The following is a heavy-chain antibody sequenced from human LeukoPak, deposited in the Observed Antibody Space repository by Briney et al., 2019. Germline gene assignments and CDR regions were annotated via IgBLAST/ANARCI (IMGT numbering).Heavy chain of an antibody. CDR2: INRYSGAT. V-gene: IGHV1-2*02. J-gene: IGHJ4*02. D-gene: IGHD5-12*01. Sequence: ASVKVSCKASGYTFTDYNMHWLRQAPGQGLEWMGWINRYSGATNSAPKFQGRVAMTRDTSISTAYMELSSLRSDDTAVYYCARVGKVISYDSNPFDYWGQGTLVTVSS. CDR3: ARVGKVISYDSNPFDY. CDR1: GYTFTDYN.